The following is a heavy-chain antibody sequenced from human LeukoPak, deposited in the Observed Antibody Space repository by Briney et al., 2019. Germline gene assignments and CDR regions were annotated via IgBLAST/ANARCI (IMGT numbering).Heavy chain of an antibody. Sequence: SETLSLTCTVSVGSISSYYWSWIRQPPGKGLEWIGYIYYSGSTNYNPSLKSRVTISVDTSNNQFSLKLSSVTAADTAVYYCARKGGWYASFDIWGQGTMVTVSS. V-gene: IGHV4-59*01. CDR1: VGSISSYY. CDR3: ARKGGWYASFDI. J-gene: IGHJ3*02. CDR2: IYYSGST. D-gene: IGHD6-19*01.